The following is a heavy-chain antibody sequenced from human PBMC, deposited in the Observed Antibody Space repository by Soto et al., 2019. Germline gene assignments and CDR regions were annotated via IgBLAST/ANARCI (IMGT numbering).Heavy chain of an antibody. CDR2: INGGNGNT. J-gene: IGHJ4*02. CDR3: ARDTVYYGSGSYYNAPGY. Sequence: ASVKVSCKASGYTFTNYAMHWVRQAPGQRLEWMGWINGGNGNTKQSHKFKGRITITRDTSASTAYMELSSLRFEDTALYYFARDTVYYGSGSYYNAPGYWGQGTLVTVSS. CDR1: GYTFTNYA. D-gene: IGHD3-10*01. V-gene: IGHV1-3*01.